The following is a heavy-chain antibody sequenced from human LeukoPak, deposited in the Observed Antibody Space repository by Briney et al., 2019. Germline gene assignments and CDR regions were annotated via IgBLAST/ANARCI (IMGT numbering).Heavy chain of an antibody. D-gene: IGHD4-23*01. Sequence: PGGSLRLSCAASGFTFISYGMQWVRQAPGKGLVWVSRINTDGSSTSYADSVKGRFTVSRDNAKNTLCLQVNSLRAEDTAVYFCTRELPREVTLDCWGQGTLVTVSS. CDR3: TRELPREVTLDC. J-gene: IGHJ4*01. CDR2: INTDGSST. CDR1: GFTFISYG. V-gene: IGHV3-74*01.